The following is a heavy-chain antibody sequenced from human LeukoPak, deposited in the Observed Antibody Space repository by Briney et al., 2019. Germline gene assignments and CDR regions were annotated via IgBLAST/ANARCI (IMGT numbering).Heavy chain of an antibody. D-gene: IGHD4-11*01. V-gene: IGHV3-74*01. CDR1: GFTLSSYW. CDR2: INVDGSST. Sequence: PGGSLRLSCAASGFTLSSYWMHCVRQAPGKGVVWGSRINVDGSSTNYADSVKGRFTISRDNAKNTLYLQMSSLRAEDTAVYYCARAVYYSNYLGYWGQGTLVTVSS. CDR3: ARAVYYSNYLGY. J-gene: IGHJ4*03.